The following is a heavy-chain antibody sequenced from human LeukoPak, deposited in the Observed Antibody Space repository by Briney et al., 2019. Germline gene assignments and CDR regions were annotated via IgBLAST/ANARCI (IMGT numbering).Heavy chain of an antibody. CDR1: GGPLGTYT. CDR3: ARDTSVGSGMQY. CDR2: IYHGGTT. V-gene: IGHV4-59*01. J-gene: IGHJ4*02. D-gene: IGHD3-10*01. Sequence: SETLSLTCSVSGGPLGTYTWCCVRQSPGKGLEWIGYIYHGGTTNYSPSLKSRATISAHTARNQFSLRLRSVTAADTAIYYCARDTSVGSGMQYWGQGTLVSVSS.